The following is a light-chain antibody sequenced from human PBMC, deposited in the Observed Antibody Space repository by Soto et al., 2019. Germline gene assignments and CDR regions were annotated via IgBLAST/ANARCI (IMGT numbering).Light chain of an antibody. CDR3: AAWDDSLSVGV. CDR1: SSNIGSNY. CDR2: RNN. J-gene: IGLJ3*02. Sequence: QSVLTQPPSASGTPGQRVTISCSGSSSNIGSNYVYWYQQLPGTAPKLLIYRNNQRPSGVPDRFSGSKSGTSASLAISGLRCEDEADYYCAAWDDSLSVGVFGGGTKLTVL. V-gene: IGLV1-47*01.